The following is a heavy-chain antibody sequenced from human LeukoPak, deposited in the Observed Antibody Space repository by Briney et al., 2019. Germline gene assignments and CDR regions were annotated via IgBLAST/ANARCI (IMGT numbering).Heavy chain of an antibody. CDR3: VRVDNSGYLDF. CDR2: IKQDESEI. Sequence: PGGSLRLSCAASGFTFSSYWMSWVRQAPGKGLEWVANIKQDESEIYYVGSVKGRFTISRDNAKSSLYLQMNSLRAEDTAMYYCVRVDNSGYLDFWGQGTLVTVSS. CDR1: GFTFSSYW. D-gene: IGHD3-22*01. V-gene: IGHV3-7*01. J-gene: IGHJ4*02.